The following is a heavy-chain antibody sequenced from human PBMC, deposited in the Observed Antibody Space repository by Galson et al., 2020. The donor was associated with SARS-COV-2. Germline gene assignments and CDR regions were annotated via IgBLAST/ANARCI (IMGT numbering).Heavy chain of an antibody. Sequence: AGSLTPTCPASGPTFSSYRMQWVRQAPDKGLEWVAVVSYVGTNTYDADPVTRRSTTARDNSRNTVFLQRYSLRAEDTAVYYGARDSRASTGYYKEVSRGQGTLVPVAP. V-gene: IGHV3-30*03. D-gene: IGHD3-9*01. J-gene: IGHJ4*02. CDR1: GPTFSSYR. CDR3: ARDSRASTGYYKEVS. CDR2: VSYVGTNT.